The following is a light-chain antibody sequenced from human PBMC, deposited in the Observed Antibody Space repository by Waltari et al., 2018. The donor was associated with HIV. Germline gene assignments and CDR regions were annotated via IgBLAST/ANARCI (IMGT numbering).Light chain of an antibody. CDR3: QQYNNWPLT. CDR1: QSVTST. V-gene: IGKV3-15*01. J-gene: IGKJ4*01. Sequence: EIVMTQSPATLSVSPGERATLSCRASQSVTSTLAWYQQKPGQAPRLIIYGASTRATGIPARFSGSGSGIEFSLTISSLQSEDFAVYYCQQYNNWPLTFGGGTKVGIK. CDR2: GAS.